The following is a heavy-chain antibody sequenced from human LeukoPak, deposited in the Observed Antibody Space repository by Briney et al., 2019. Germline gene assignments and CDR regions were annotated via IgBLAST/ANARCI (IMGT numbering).Heavy chain of an antibody. V-gene: IGHV3-23*01. CDR1: QFTFSIYA. Sequence: PGGSLRLSCAASQFTFSIYAMSWVRQAPGKGLEWPSAISGSGGSTLYADSVKGRFTISRDNSKNTLDLQMTSLRVDDTAVYYCAKDFLYYDTSGCYYAPYDAFDMWGQGTMVTVSS. D-gene: IGHD3-22*01. CDR2: ISGSGGST. CDR3: AKDFLYYDTSGCYYAPYDAFDM. J-gene: IGHJ3*02.